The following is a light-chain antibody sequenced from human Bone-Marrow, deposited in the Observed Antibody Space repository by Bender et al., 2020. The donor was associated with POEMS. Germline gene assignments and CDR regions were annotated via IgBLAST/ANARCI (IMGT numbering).Light chain of an antibody. CDR3: SSYTGTDTWV. CDR1: NSDIGRYNY. Sequence: QSALTQPASVSGSPGQSITISCTGTNSDIGRYNYVSWYQQHPGKAPKLMIYEVTNRPSGVSNRFSGSKSGNTASLTISGLQAEDAADYHCSSYTGTDTWVFGGGTKLTVL. J-gene: IGLJ2*01. CDR2: EVT. V-gene: IGLV2-14*01.